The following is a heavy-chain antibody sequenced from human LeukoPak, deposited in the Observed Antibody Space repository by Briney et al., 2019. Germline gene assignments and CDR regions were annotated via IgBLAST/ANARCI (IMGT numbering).Heavy chain of an antibody. CDR2: ISGSGGST. CDR3: AKGDYADYYYYYMDV. V-gene: IGHV3-23*01. Sequence: GGSLGLSCAASGFTFSSYAMSWVRQAPGKGLEWVSAISGSGGSTYYADSVKGRFTISRDNSKNTLYLQMNSLRAEDTAVYYCAKGDYADYYYYYMDVWGKGTTVTVSS. J-gene: IGHJ6*03. CDR1: GFTFSSYA. D-gene: IGHD4-17*01.